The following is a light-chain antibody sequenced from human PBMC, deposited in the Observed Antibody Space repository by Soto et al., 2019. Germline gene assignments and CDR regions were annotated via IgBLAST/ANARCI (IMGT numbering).Light chain of an antibody. Sequence: QSVLTQPPSVSGAPGQRVTISCTGSSSNIGARYDVHWYQQLPGTAPKLLIYGNSNRSSGVPDRFSGSKSGTSASLAITGLQAEDEADYYRQSYDSRLSVSYVFGAGTKGTVL. CDR1: SSNIGARYD. CDR2: GNS. J-gene: IGLJ1*01. CDR3: QSYDSRLSVSYV. V-gene: IGLV1-40*01.